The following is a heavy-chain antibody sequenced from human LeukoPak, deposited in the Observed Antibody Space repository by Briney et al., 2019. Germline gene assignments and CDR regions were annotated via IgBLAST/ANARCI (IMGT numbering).Heavy chain of an antibody. V-gene: IGHV4-4*07. D-gene: IGHD1-26*01. Sequence: SETLSLTCTVPGDSIGSDYWSWIRQSAGKGLEWIGRISTSGSTDYNPSLRSRVTMSLDTSKNQFSLKLTSMTAADTAVYYCARNEFRSYGLVHYWGQGTLVTVSS. J-gene: IGHJ4*02. CDR1: GDSIGSDY. CDR2: ISTSGST. CDR3: ARNEFRSYGLVHY.